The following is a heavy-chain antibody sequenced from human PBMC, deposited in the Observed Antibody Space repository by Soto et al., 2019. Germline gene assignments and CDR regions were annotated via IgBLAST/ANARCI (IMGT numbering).Heavy chain of an antibody. CDR3: ARDLPPRYCSSTSCYNRYGMDV. D-gene: IGHD2-2*02. V-gene: IGHV3-33*01. CDR2: IWYDGSNK. Sequence: PGGSLRLSCAASGFTFSSYGMHWVRQAPGKGLECVAVIWYDGSNKYYADSVKGRFTISRDNSKNTLYLQMNSLRAEDTAVYYCARDLPPRYCSSTSCYNRYGMDVWGQGTTVTVSS. CDR1: GFTFSSYG. J-gene: IGHJ6*02.